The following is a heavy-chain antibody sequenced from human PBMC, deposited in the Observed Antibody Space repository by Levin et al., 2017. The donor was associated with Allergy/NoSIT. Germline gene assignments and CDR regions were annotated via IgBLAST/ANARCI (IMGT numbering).Heavy chain of an antibody. J-gene: IGHJ4*02. D-gene: IGHD2-15*01. CDR3: AKFSPGKRSPIVMVVAAPVDY. CDR1: GFTFSSYA. Sequence: LSLTCAASGFTFSSYAMSWVRQAPGKGLEWVSAISGSGGSTYYADSVKGRFTISRDNSKNTLYLQMNSLRAEDTAVYYCAKFSPGKRSPIVMVVAAPVDYWGQGTLVTVSS. V-gene: IGHV3-23*01. CDR2: ISGSGGST.